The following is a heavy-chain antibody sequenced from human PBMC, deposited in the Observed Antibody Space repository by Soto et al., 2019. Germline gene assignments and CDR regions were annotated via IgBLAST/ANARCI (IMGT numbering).Heavy chain of an antibody. CDR2: INHSGST. CDR1: GGSFSGYY. CDR3: ARGTTGAAAGMRGYYGMDV. V-gene: IGHV4-34*01. D-gene: IGHD6-13*01. Sequence: SETLSLTCAVYGGSFSGYYWSWIRQPPGKGLEWIGEINHSGSTNYNPSLKSRVTISVDTSKNQFSLKLSSVTAADTAVYYCARGTTGAAAGMRGYYGMDVWGQGTTVTVSS. J-gene: IGHJ6*02.